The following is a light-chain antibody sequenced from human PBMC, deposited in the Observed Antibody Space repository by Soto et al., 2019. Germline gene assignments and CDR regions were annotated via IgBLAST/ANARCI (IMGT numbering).Light chain of an antibody. Sequence: DIEMTQSPSSLSVSVGDRVTITCRASQSISSWLAWYQQKPGKAPKLLIYKAYSLESGVPSRFSGSGSGTEFTLTISSLQPDDFATYYCQQYNSYSRTVGQGTKVDIK. CDR3: QQYNSYSRT. CDR2: KAY. V-gene: IGKV1-5*03. CDR1: QSISSW. J-gene: IGKJ1*01.